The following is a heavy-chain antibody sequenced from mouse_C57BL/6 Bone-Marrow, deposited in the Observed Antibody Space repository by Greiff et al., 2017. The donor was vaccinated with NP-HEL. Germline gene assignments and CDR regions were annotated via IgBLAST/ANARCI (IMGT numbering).Heavy chain of an antibody. CDR3: TRYGNPPGDWFAY. V-gene: IGHV1-5*01. CDR2: IYPGNSDT. CDR1: GYTFTSYW. D-gene: IGHD1-1*01. J-gene: IGHJ3*01. Sequence: EVQLQQSGTVLARPGASVKMSCKTSGYTFTSYWMHWVKQRPGQGLEWIGAIYPGNSDTSYNQKFKGKAKLTAVTSASTAYMELSSLTNEDSAVYYCTRYGNPPGDWFAYWGQGTLVTVSA.